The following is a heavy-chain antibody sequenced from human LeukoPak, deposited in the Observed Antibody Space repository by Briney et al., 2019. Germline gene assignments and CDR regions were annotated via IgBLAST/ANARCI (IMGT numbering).Heavy chain of an antibody. D-gene: IGHD7-27*01. J-gene: IGHJ4*02. V-gene: IGHV4-39*07. CDR2: IFYRGGT. CDR3: ASRKLGNDY. Sequence: SETLSLTCTVSSGSINTSNYYWGWIRQPPGKGLEWIGNIFYRGGTYYSPPLKSRVTISADTSQNQFSLKLSSVTAADTAVYYCASRKLGNDYWGQGTLVTVSS. CDR1: SGSINTSNYY.